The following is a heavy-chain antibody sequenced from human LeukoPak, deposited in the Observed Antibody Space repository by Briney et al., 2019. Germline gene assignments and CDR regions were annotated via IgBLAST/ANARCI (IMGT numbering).Heavy chain of an antibody. V-gene: IGHV4-30-4*01. J-gene: IGHJ4*02. Sequence: SETLSLTCTVSGGSISSSDSHWSWIRQSPGKGLEWIGYISYRGSTSYNPSLRSRLTISIDTSQNQFSLKLTSVTAADTAVYYCVRVRTGTSCYDYWGQGTLDTVSP. CDR3: VRVRTGTSCYDY. D-gene: IGHD2-2*01. CDR1: GGSISSSDSH. CDR2: ISYRGST.